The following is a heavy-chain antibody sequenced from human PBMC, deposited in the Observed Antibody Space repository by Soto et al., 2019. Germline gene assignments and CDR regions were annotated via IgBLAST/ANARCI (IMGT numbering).Heavy chain of an antibody. Sequence: GGSLRLSCAASGFTVSNNYMSWVRQAPGKGLDAVSVIYSGGSTYYADSVKGRFTISRDNSKNTLYLQMNSLRAEDTAVYYCARDDIGVPAAMIFLGHHTDDYYGMNVWGQGTTVTVSS. CDR2: IYSGGST. CDR1: GFTVSNNY. J-gene: IGHJ6*02. D-gene: IGHD2-2*01. CDR3: ARDDIGVPAAMIFLGHHTDDYYGMNV. V-gene: IGHV3-53*01.